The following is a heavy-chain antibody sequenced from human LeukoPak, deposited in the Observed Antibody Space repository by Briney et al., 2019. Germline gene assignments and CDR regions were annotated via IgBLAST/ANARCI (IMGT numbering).Heavy chain of an antibody. Sequence: PGGSLRLSCAVSGITLSNYGMSWVRQAPGKGLEWVAGISDRGSRTNYADSVKGRFTISTDHPKNTLYLQMNSLRAEDTAVYYCAREDMFHYGMDVWGQGTTVTVSS. D-gene: IGHD3-10*02. CDR3: AREDMFHYGMDV. CDR2: ISDRGSRT. J-gene: IGHJ6*02. V-gene: IGHV3-23*01. CDR1: GITLSNYG.